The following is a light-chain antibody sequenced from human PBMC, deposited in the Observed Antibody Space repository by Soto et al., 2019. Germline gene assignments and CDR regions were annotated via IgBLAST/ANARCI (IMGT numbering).Light chain of an antibody. Sequence: QSALTQPASVSGSPGQSITISCTGSSSDVGGYNYVSWYQQHPGKAPKLMIYAVSYRPSGVSNRFSGSKSGNTASLTISGLQAEDEADHYCSSYTSSSTVVFGGGTKLTVL. CDR1: SSDVGGYNY. CDR2: AVS. CDR3: SSYTSSSTVV. V-gene: IGLV2-14*01. J-gene: IGLJ2*01.